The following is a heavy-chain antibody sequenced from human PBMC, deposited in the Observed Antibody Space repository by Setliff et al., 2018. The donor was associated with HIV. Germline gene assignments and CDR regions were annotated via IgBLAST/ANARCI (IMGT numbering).Heavy chain of an antibody. CDR2: ISAYNGNT. V-gene: IGHV1-18*04. CDR3: ARGWLGALTAGVLDY. D-gene: IGHD1-26*01. Sequence: ASVKVSCKASGYTFTNYYMHWVRQAPGQGLEWMGRISAYNGNTDHAQRLQGRVTMTTDTSTRTAYMELRSLRSEDTAVYYCARGWLGALTAGVLDYWGQGTLVTVSS. J-gene: IGHJ4*02. CDR1: GYTFTNYY.